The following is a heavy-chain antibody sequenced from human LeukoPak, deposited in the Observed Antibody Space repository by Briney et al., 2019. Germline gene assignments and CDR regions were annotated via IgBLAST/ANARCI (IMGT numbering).Heavy chain of an antibody. D-gene: IGHD3-3*01. J-gene: IGHJ5*02. CDR1: GFPFSSYE. CDR2: ISTSGSSI. V-gene: IGHV3-48*03. CDR3: ARVYYASWSGQPLSQHWLDP. Sequence: GGSLRLSCAASGFPFSSYEMSWVRQAPGKGLECVAYISTSGSSIYYADSVKGRFAISRDNAKNSLYLQMNGLRVEDTAVYYCARVYYASWSGQPLSQHWLDPWGQGTLVTVSS.